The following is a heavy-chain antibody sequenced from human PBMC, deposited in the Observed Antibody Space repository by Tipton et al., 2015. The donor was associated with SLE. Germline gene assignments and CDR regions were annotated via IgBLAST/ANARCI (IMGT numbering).Heavy chain of an antibody. J-gene: IGHJ3*02. CDR3: AKVQVPAAIGDDAFDI. V-gene: IGHV3-48*03. Sequence: SLRLSCAASGFTFRSYEMNWVRQAPGKGLEWVSYIDDGGSTIYYADSVKGRFTISRDSAKNTLYLQMNSLRAEDTAVYYCAKVQVPAAIGDDAFDIWGQGTMVTVSS. D-gene: IGHD2-2*02. CDR1: GFTFRSYE. CDR2: IDDGGSTI.